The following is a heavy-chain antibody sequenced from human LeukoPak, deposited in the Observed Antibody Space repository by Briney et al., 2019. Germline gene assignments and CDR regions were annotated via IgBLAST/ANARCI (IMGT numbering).Heavy chain of an antibody. CDR3: AKVMRFAPPNIAVAGFMDY. Sequence: PGGSLRLSCAASGFTFSSYGMHWVRQAPGKGLEWVAFIRYDGSNKYYADSAKGRFTISRDNSKNTLYLQMNSLRAEDTAVYYRAKVMRFAPPNIAVAGFMDYWGQGTLVTVSS. CDR2: IRYDGSNK. J-gene: IGHJ4*02. V-gene: IGHV3-30*02. D-gene: IGHD6-19*01. CDR1: GFTFSSYG.